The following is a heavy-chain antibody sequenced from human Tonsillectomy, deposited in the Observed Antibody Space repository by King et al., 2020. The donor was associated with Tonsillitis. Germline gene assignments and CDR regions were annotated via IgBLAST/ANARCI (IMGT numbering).Heavy chain of an antibody. CDR2: IKPDGSVE. CDR3: SRDPTYYYDSSGYYYSHFDY. J-gene: IGHJ4*02. CDR1: GFTFSSYW. Sequence: VQLVESGGGLVQPGGSLRLSCAASGFTFSSYWMTWVRQAPGKGLEWVANIKPDGSVEYYVDSVKGRFTICRDNAKNSLYLQMNSLRAEDTAVYYCSRDPTYYYDSSGYYYSHFDYWGQGTLVTVSS. V-gene: IGHV3-7*04. D-gene: IGHD3-22*01.